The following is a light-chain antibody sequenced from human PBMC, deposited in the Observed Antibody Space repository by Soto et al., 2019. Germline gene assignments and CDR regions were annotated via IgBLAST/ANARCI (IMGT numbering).Light chain of an antibody. CDR3: QHYDTSSYT. CDR2: GAS. CDR1: QSVSGSY. J-gene: IGKJ2*01. V-gene: IGKV3-20*01. Sequence: EVVLTQSPGTLSLSPGERATLSCRPSQSVSGSYLTWYQQRPGQAPRRLIFGASSRASDNPDRFSGSGSGTDFTLTISRLEPEDFAVYYCQHYDTSSYTFGQGTSVEIK.